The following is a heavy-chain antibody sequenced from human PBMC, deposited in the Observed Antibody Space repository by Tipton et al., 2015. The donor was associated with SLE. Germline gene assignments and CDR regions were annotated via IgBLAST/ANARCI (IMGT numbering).Heavy chain of an antibody. V-gene: IGHV4-61*02. CDR3: ARGYYYDTTGYRSWMDP. D-gene: IGHD3-22*01. CDR1: GASISSGTYF. CDR2: IYTSGST. J-gene: IGHJ5*02. Sequence: GLVKPSETLSLTCTVSGASISSGTYFWSWIRQSAGKGLEWIGRIYTSGSTKYNPSLKSRVTLSLDTSKNQFSLNLNSVTAADTAVYYCARGYYYDTTGYRSWMDPWGQGTLVTVSS.